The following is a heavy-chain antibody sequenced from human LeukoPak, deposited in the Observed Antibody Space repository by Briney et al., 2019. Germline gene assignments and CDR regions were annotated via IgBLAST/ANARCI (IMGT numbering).Heavy chain of an antibody. V-gene: IGHV1-69*13. CDR1: GGTFISYA. CDR2: IIPIFGTA. CDR3: AKDIVVVPAAFSYYYYYGMDV. Sequence: GASVTVSCKASGGTFISYAISWVRQAPGQGLEWMGGIIPIFGTANYAQKFQGRVTITADESTSTAYMELSSLRSEDTAVYYCAKDIVVVPAAFSYYYYYGMDVWGQGTTVTVSS. J-gene: IGHJ6*02. D-gene: IGHD2-2*01.